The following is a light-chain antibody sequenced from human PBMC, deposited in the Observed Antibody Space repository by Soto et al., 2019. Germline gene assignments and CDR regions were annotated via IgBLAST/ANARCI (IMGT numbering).Light chain of an antibody. J-gene: IGKJ1*01. V-gene: IGKV1-5*01. Sequence: IQTRQSRWTLSASVRDRVPNTVRASQTISSWLAWYQQKPGKAPKLLIYDVSTLGSGVPSKFSGSGSETGFPLTISSVQPDDSATDDCQQYNTFWTVGEGTKVDIK. CDR1: QTISSW. CDR2: DVS. CDR3: QQYNTFWT.